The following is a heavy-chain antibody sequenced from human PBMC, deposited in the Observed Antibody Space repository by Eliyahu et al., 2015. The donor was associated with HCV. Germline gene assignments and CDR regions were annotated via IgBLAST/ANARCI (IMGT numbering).Heavy chain of an antibody. D-gene: IGHD5-18*01. J-gene: IGHJ4*02. CDR3: ARGRIQLWN. CDR2: INHRGRT. V-gene: IGHV4-34*01. Sequence: QVQLQQWGAGLLKPSETLSLTCAVYGGSFSGYYWSWIRQPPGKGLEWIGEINHRGRTHYNPSLKSRVTISVDTSKNQFSLKLSSVTAADTAVYYCARGRIQLWNWGQGTLVTVSS. CDR1: GGSFSGYY.